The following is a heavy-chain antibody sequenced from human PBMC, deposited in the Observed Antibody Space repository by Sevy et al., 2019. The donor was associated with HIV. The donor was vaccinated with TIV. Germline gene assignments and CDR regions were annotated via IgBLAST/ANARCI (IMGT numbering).Heavy chain of an antibody. CDR1: GGSISSYY. V-gene: IGHV4-59*01. Sequence: SETLSLTCTVSGGSISSYYWSWIRQPPGKGLERIGYIYYSGSTNYNPSLKSRVTISVDTSKNQFSLKLSSVTAADTAVYYCARAETIATSYYYYGMDVWGQGTTVTVSS. CDR2: IYYSGST. CDR3: ARAETIATSYYYYGMDV. D-gene: IGHD6-13*01. J-gene: IGHJ6*02.